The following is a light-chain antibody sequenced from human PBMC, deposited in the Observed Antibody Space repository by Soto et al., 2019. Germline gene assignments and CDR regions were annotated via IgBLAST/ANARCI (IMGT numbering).Light chain of an antibody. J-gene: IGLJ3*02. Sequence: QSALTQPPSVSGAPGQRVTISCTGSSSNIGAGYDVHWYQQLPGTAPKLLIYGDSHRPSGVPDRFSGSKSGTSASLAISGLQAEDEADYYCQSYDSSLSGSRVFGGGTKLTVL. CDR2: GDS. V-gene: IGLV1-40*01. CDR1: SSNIGAGYD. CDR3: QSYDSSLSGSRV.